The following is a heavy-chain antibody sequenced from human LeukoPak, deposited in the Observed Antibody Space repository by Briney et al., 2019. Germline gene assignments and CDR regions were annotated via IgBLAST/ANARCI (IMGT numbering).Heavy chain of an antibody. CDR2: IYYRGNT. CDR1: GGSLTSYY. D-gene: IGHD6-13*01. V-gene: IGHV4-59*01. CDR3: ARGLMMAVAGRGEFHY. Sequence: SETLSLTCSVSGGSLTSYYWSWIRRPPGKGLEWIGYIYYRGNTNYNPSLKSRITISVDTSKKQFSLNLSSVTAADTAVYYCARGLMMAVAGRGEFHYWGQGTLVTVSS. J-gene: IGHJ4*02.